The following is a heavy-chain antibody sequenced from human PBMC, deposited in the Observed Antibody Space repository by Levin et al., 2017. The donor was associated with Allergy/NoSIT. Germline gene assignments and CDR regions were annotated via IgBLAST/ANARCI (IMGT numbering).Heavy chain of an antibody. Sequence: ASVKVSCKASGYTFSTSWIGWVRNVPGKGLQWMGLIYPGDSDSRFSPSFQGQVTFSADKSLNTVYLQWTNVRASDTAIYYCARRGWGPAGSDPFYFDYWGQGTLVTVSS. J-gene: IGHJ4*02. V-gene: IGHV5-51*01. D-gene: IGHD3-16*01. CDR2: IYPGDSDS. CDR1: GYTFSTSW. CDR3: ARRGWGPAGSDPFYFDY.